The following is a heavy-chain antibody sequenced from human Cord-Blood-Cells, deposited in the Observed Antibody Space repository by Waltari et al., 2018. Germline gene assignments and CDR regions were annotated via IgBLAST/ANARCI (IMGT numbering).Heavy chain of an antibody. CDR3: ARVRRSGYSSSWYAFDI. Sequence: QVQLVQSGAEGKKPGSSVKVSCKASGGTFSSYAISWVRQAPGQGLEWMGGINPIFGTENYAQKFQGRVTITADESTSTAYMELSSLRSEDTAVYYCARVRRSGYSSSWYAFDIWGQGTMVTVSS. CDR1: GGTFSSYA. D-gene: IGHD6-13*01. J-gene: IGHJ3*02. V-gene: IGHV1-69*01. CDR2: INPIFGTE.